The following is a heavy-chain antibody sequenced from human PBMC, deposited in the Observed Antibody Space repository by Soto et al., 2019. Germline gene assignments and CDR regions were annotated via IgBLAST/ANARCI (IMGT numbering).Heavy chain of an antibody. D-gene: IGHD2-15*01. CDR2: IYYSGST. Sequence: QVQLQESGPGLVKPSQTLSLTCTVSGGSISSGGYYWSWIRQHPGKGLEWIGYIYYSGSTYYNPSLKSRVTISVATSKNQFSLKLRSVTAADTAVYYCARATGIVVGVAAITGYYFDYWGQGTLVTVSS. CDR3: ARATGIVVGVAAITGYYFDY. V-gene: IGHV4-31*03. CDR1: GGSISSGGYY. J-gene: IGHJ4*02.